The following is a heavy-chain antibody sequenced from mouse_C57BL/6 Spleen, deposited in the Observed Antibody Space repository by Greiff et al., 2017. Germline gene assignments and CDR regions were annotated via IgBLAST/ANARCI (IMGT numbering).Heavy chain of an antibody. V-gene: IGHV5-17*01. J-gene: IGHJ4*01. CDR1: GFTFSDYG. CDR2: ISSGSSTI. CDR3: ARFPYYYAMDY. Sequence: EVKVVESGGGLVKPGGSLKLSCAASGFTFSDYGMHWVRQAPEKGLEWVAYISSGSSTIYYADTVKGRFTISRDNAKNTLFLQMTSLRSEDTAMYYCARFPYYYAMDYWGQGTSVTVSS.